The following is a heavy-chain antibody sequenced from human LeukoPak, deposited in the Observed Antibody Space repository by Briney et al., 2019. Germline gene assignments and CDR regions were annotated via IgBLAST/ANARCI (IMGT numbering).Heavy chain of an antibody. D-gene: IGHD6-6*01. CDR1: GFTFSSYA. CDR3: AKKVGLVSAPLYYFDL. J-gene: IGHJ4*02. V-gene: IGHV3-23*01. CDR2: TSGPGGSR. Sequence: GGSLRRSCAASGFTFSSYAMSGVRQAPGKGLGWVSATSGPGGSRDYADSVKGRFTISRDNSKNTLYLQMNSLRAEDTAIYYCAKKVGLVSAPLYYFDLWGQGTLVTVSS.